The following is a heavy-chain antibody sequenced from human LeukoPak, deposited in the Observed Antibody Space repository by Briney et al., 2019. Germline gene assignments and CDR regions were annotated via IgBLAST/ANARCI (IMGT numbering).Heavy chain of an antibody. Sequence: SETLSLTCAVYGGSFSGYYWSWIRQPPGKGLEWIGEINHSGSTNYNPSLKSRVTISVDTSKNQFSLKLSSVTAADTAVYYCARDGENYDILTVDWGQGTLVTVSS. V-gene: IGHV4-34*01. CDR1: GGSFSGYY. CDR3: ARDGENYDILTVD. J-gene: IGHJ4*02. CDR2: INHSGST. D-gene: IGHD3-9*01.